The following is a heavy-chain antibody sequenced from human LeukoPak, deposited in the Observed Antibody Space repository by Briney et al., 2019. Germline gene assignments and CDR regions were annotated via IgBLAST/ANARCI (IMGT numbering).Heavy chain of an antibody. CDR3: ARDRRIVRGLTNFDY. V-gene: IGHV1-18*01. J-gene: IGHJ4*02. CDR1: GYTFTSYG. CDR2: ISAYNGNT. D-gene: IGHD3-10*02. Sequence: ASVKVSCMASGYTFTSYGISWVRQAPGQGLEWMGWISAYNGNTNYAQKLQGRVTMTTDTSTSTAYMELRSLRSDDTAVYYCARDRRIVRGLTNFDYWGQGTLVTVSS.